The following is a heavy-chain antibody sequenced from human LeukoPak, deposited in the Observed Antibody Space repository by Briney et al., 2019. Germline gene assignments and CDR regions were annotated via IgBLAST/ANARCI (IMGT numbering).Heavy chain of an antibody. CDR3: AREEVVRGVSRFDY. CDR1: GSTFTSYY. V-gene: IGHV1-46*01. J-gene: IGHJ4*02. CDR2: INPSGGST. D-gene: IGHD3-10*01. Sequence: GASVKVSCKASGSTFTSYYMHWVRQAPGQGLEWMGIINPSGGSTTYAQKFQGRVTMTRDTSTSTVYMELSSLRSEVTAVYYCAREEVVRGVSRFDYWGQGTLVTVSS.